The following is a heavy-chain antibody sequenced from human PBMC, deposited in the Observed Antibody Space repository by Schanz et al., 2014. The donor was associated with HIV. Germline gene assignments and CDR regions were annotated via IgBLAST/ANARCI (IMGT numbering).Heavy chain of an antibody. Sequence: QVQLVQSGAEVKKTGSPVKVSCKAFGGTLSNYAISWVRQAPGQGLEWLGLIMPKFGTENYAQKYQGRVTLTADATTAYMELSSLRSEDTAVYYCAGGKKWLALLFDFWGQGTLVTVSS. CDR1: GGTLSNYA. J-gene: IGHJ4*02. CDR2: IMPKFGTE. CDR3: AGGKKWLALLFDF. V-gene: IGHV1-69*01. D-gene: IGHD6-19*01.